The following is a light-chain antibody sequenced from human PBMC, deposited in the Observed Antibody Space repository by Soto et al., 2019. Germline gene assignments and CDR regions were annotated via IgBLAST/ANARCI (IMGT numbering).Light chain of an antibody. Sequence: DIQMTQSPSSLSASLGYRVTSTCRASQSISSYLNWYQQKPGKVPRLLIYEASNLQSGVPSRFRGGGSGTEFTLTISSLQPEDAATYYCQNFDSAPQTFGQGTKVDIK. CDR3: QNFDSAPQT. CDR1: QSISSY. V-gene: IGKV1-27*01. J-gene: IGKJ1*01. CDR2: EAS.